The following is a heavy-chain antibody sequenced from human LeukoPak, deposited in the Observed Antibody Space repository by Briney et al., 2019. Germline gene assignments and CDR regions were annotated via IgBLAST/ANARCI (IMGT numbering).Heavy chain of an antibody. CDR1: GYSISSGYY. CDR2: IYHSGST. J-gene: IGHJ4*02. D-gene: IGHD3-9*01. CDR3: ARDLDWLNYYFDN. Sequence: SETLSLTCTVSGYSISSGYYWGWIRQPPGKGLEWIGTIYHSGSTYYNPSLKSRVTISVDTSKNQFSLKLSSVTAADTAVYYCARDLDWLNYYFDNWGQGTLVTVSS. V-gene: IGHV4-38-2*02.